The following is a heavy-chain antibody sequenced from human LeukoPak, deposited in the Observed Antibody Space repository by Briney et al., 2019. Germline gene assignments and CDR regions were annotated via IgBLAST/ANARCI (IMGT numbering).Heavy chain of an antibody. V-gene: IGHV4-59*01. CDR3: ASHEYSSGWYRGDY. J-gene: IGHJ4*02. CDR1: GVSISSYY. Sequence: SETLSLTRTVSGVSISSYYWSWIRQPPGKGLEWLGYIYYSGSTNYNPSLKSRVTISVDTSKNQFSLKLSSVTAADTAVYYCASHEYSSGWYRGDYWGQGTLVTVSS. D-gene: IGHD6-19*01. CDR2: IYYSGST.